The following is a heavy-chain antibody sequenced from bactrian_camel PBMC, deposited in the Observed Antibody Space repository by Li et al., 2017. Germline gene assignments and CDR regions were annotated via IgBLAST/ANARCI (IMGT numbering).Heavy chain of an antibody. V-gene: IGHV3S26*01. J-gene: IGHJ4*01. CDR2: IDSDGST. D-gene: IGHD2*01. Sequence: HVQLVESGGGSVQAGGSLRLSCAASAYTIRSYCMGWFRQAPGKEREGVAAIDSDGSTSYRDSVKGRFTISWDNTKNTLFLQMNDLRPEDSSMYYCAARDGWLLIPSLYEYDYRYWGQGTQVTVS. CDR3: AARDGWLLIPSLYEYDYRY. CDR1: AYTIRSYC.